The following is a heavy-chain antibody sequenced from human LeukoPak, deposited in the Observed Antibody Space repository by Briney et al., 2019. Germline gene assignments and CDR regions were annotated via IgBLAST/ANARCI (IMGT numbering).Heavy chain of an antibody. V-gene: IGHV1-69*05. J-gene: IGHJ6*03. CDR1: GYTFTGYY. CDR2: IIPIFGTA. D-gene: IGHD2-2*01. Sequence: SVKVSCKASGYTFTGYYMHWVRQAPGQGLEWMGGIIPIFGTANYAQKFQGRVTITTDESTSTAYMELSSLRSEDTAVYYCAGSYCSSTSCYARSPVRYYYYYYMDVWGKGTTVTVSS. CDR3: AGSYCSSTSCYARSPVRYYYYYYMDV.